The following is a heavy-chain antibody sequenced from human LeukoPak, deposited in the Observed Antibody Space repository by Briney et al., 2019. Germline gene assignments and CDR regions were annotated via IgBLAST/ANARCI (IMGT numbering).Heavy chain of an antibody. Sequence: SVKVSCKASGGTFSSYAISWVRQAPGQGLEWMGGIIPIFGTANYAQKFQGRVTITADESTSTAYMELSSLRSDDTAVYYCARDAQGRIAAADWGQGTLVTVSS. V-gene: IGHV1-69*13. CDR2: IIPIFGTA. D-gene: IGHD6-13*01. CDR1: GGTFSSYA. CDR3: ARDAQGRIAAAD. J-gene: IGHJ4*02.